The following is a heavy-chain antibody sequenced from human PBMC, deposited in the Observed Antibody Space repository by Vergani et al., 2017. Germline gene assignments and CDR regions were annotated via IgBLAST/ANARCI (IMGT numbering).Heavy chain of an antibody. Sequence: EVQLVESGGGLVQPGGSLRLSCAASGFNFSSYNMNWVRQAPGKGLEWISYVSSTSRRQSYADSVKGRFTISRDNSKNTLYLQMNSLRAEDTAVYYCAKDLGSGTHDIWGQGTMVTVSS. CDR2: VSSTSRRQ. CDR1: GFNFSSYN. CDR3: AKDLGSGTHDI. D-gene: IGHD1-26*01. J-gene: IGHJ3*02. V-gene: IGHV3-48*01.